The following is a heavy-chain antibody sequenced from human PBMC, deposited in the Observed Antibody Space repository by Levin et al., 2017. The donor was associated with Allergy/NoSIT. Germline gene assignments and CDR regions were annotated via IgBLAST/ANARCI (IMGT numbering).Heavy chain of an antibody. V-gene: IGHV4-30-2*01. CDR2: IYQSEHT. CDR1: GGSINSVGYS. D-gene: IGHD4-17*01. CDR3: ARVRDRDYVLPYFDP. Sequence: SETLSLTCAVSGGSINSVGYSWSWLRQAPGKGLEWIGYIYQSEHTQYNPSLNSRVTMSLDRSKNQFSLELRSVTAADTAVYYCARVRDRDYVLPYFDPWGQGTLVTVSS. J-gene: IGHJ5*02.